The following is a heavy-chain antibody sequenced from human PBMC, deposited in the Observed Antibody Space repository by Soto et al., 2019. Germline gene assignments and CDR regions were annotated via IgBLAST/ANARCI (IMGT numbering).Heavy chain of an antibody. CDR3: AKGSDYYYYYYYGMDV. Sequence: PGGSLRLSCAASGFTFSSYAMSWVRQAPGKGLEWVSAISGSGGSTYYADSVKGRFTISRDNSKNTLYLQMNSLRAEDTAVYYCAKGSDYYYYYYYGMDVWGPGTTVTVSS. CDR1: GFTFSSYA. D-gene: IGHD6-25*01. V-gene: IGHV3-23*01. CDR2: ISGSGGST. J-gene: IGHJ6*02.